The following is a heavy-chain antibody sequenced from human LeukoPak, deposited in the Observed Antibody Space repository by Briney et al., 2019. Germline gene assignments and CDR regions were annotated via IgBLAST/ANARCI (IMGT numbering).Heavy chain of an antibody. V-gene: IGHV3-15*01. CDR1: GFTFSNAW. J-gene: IGHJ4*02. D-gene: IGHD3-22*01. CDR2: IKSKTDGGTT. Sequence: GGSLRLSCAASGFTFSNAWMSWVRQAPGKGLEWVGRIKSKTDGGTTDYAAPVKGRFTISRDDSKNTLYLQMNSLKTEDTAVYYCTTDLDYYDSRSNYWGQGTLVTVSS. CDR3: TTDLDYYDSRSNY.